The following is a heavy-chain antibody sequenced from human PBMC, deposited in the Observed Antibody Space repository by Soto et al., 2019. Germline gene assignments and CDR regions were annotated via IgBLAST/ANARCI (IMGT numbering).Heavy chain of an antibody. CDR3: AREYRGTYYDILTGYPNWFDP. CDR2: INPNSGGT. Sequence: GASVKVSCKASGYTFTGYYMHWVRQAPGQGLEWMGWINPNSGGTNYAQKFQGWVTMTRDTSISTAYMELSRLRSDDTAVYYCAREYRGTYYDILTGYPNWFDPWGQGTLVTSPQ. V-gene: IGHV1-2*04. CDR1: GYTFTGYY. D-gene: IGHD3-9*01. J-gene: IGHJ5*02.